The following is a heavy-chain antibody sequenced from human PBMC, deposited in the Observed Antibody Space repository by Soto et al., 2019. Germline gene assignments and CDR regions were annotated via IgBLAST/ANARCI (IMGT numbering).Heavy chain of an antibody. D-gene: IGHD5-12*01. CDR2: INAGNGET. J-gene: IGHJ4*02. Sequence: QVQLVQSGAEMKKPGASVKLSCKTSGINYNTYAIHWVRQAPGKGLEWMGWINAGNGETRYSQNFQDRVTLTRDTSASTVYMDLDSLKSEDTGVYYCARAISGYVTWGQGTLVTVSS. CDR3: ARAISGYVT. CDR1: GINYNTYA. V-gene: IGHV1-3*01.